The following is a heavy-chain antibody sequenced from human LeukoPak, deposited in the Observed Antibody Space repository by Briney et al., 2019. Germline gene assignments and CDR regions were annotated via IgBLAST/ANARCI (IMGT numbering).Heavy chain of an antibody. J-gene: IGHJ5*02. V-gene: IGHV3-33*01. Sequence: GGSLRLSCAASGFTFSSFAMHWVRQAPGKGLEWVADIWYDGSNKYYADSVKGRFTISRDNSKNTLYLQMNSLRAEDTAVYHCARGGYGDYNNWFDPWGQGTLVTVSS. CDR3: ARGGYGDYNNWFDP. CDR2: IWYDGSNK. D-gene: IGHD4-17*01. CDR1: GFTFSSFA.